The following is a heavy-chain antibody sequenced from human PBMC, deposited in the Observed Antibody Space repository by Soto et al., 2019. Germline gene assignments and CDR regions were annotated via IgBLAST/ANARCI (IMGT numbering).Heavy chain of an antibody. D-gene: IGHD3-10*01. V-gene: IGHV1-46*03. CDR3: ARAEYYGSGRTTFDY. CDR1: GYTFTSYY. CDR2: INPSGGST. Sequence: QVQLVQSGAEVKKPGASVKVSCKASGYTFTSYYMHWVRQAPGQGLEWMGIINPSGGSTSYAQKCHGRVTMTRDTSTSKVYMELSSLRSEDTAVYYCARAEYYGSGRTTFDYWGQGTLVTVSS. J-gene: IGHJ4*02.